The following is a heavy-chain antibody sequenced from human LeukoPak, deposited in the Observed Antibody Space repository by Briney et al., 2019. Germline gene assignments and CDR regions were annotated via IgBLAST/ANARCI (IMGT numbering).Heavy chain of an antibody. CDR1: GFTFINYA. Sequence: GGSLRLSCAASGFTFINYAMSWVRQAPGKGLQWVSSISGSGGSTYYADSVKGRFSISRDNSKNTLYLQMNSLRAEDTAVYYCASSQGGLQYNYGMDVWGQGTTVTVSS. CDR2: ISGSGGST. V-gene: IGHV3-23*01. D-gene: IGHD4-11*01. J-gene: IGHJ6*02. CDR3: ASSQGGLQYNYGMDV.